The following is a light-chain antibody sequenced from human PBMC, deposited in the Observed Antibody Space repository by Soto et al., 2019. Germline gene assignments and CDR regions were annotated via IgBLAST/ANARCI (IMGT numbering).Light chain of an antibody. CDR2: DAS. Sequence: AIQLTQSPSSLSASVGDRVTITCRASQGISSALAWYQQKPGKAPKLLIYDASSLGSGVPSRFSGSGSGTDFTRTISSLQPEDFATYYCQQFNSYHTFGPGTKVDIK. CDR3: QQFNSYHT. CDR1: QGISSA. J-gene: IGKJ3*01. V-gene: IGKV1-13*02.